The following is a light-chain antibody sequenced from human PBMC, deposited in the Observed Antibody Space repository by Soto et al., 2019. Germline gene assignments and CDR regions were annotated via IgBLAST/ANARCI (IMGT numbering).Light chain of an antibody. CDR1: QSVSSN. Sequence: EIVMTQSAATLSVSPGERATLSCRASQSVSSNLAWYQQKPGQAPRLLIYGASTRATGIPARFSGSGSGTEFTLTISSLQSEDFAVYYCQQYITWNTFGQGTKLEIK. CDR3: QQYITWNT. V-gene: IGKV3-15*01. CDR2: GAS. J-gene: IGKJ2*01.